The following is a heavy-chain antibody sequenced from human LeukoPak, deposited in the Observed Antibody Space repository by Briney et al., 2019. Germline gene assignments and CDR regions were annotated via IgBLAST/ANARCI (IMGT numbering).Heavy chain of an antibody. CDR3: ARGFRYYYYGMDV. J-gene: IGHJ6*04. CDR2: IYHSGST. Sequence: PSETLSLTCAVSGYSISSGYYWGWIRQPPGKGLEWIGSIYHSGSTYYDPSLKSRVTISVDTSKNQFSPKLSSVTAADTAVYYCARGFRYYYYGMDVWGKGTAVTVSS. CDR1: GYSISSGYY. V-gene: IGHV4-38-2*01.